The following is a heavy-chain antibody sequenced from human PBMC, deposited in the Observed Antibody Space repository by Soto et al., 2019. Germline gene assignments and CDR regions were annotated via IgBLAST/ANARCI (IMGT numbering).Heavy chain of an antibody. D-gene: IGHD1-26*01. V-gene: IGHV3-21*01. Sequence: PGGSLRLSCAASGFTFSSYSMNWVRQAPGKGLEWVSSISSSSSYIYYADSVKGRFTISRDNAKNSLYLQMNSLRAEDTAVYYCARDHPWSGSYYGYWGQGTLVTVSS. CDR2: ISSSSSYI. CDR1: GFTFSSYS. CDR3: ARDHPWSGSYYGY. J-gene: IGHJ4*02.